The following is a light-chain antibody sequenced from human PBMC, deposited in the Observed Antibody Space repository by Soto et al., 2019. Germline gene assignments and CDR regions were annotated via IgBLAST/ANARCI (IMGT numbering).Light chain of an antibody. J-gene: IGLJ3*02. CDR1: SSDVGGYNY. CDR2: DVG. Sequence: QSALTQPASVSGSPGQSITISCTGTSSDVGGYNYVSWYQQHPGKAPKLMIYDVGNRPSEVSNRFSGSKSGNTASLTISGLQAEDEADYYCSSYTTSTTGVFGGGTKLTVL. CDR3: SSYTTSTTGV. V-gene: IGLV2-14*01.